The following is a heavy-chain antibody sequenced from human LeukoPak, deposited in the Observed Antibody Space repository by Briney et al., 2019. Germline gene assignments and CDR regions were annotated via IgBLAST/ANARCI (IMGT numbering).Heavy chain of an antibody. J-gene: IGHJ6*03. CDR2: ISGNSGSI. Sequence: GRSLRLSCAASGFTFDDYAMHWVRQAPGKGLEWVSGISGNSGSIGYADSVKGRFTISRDNAKNYLYLQMNSLRAEDTALYYCAKGLPSHYYYYYIDVRGNRTTVTVSS. D-gene: IGHD2-15*01. CDR1: GFTFDDYA. V-gene: IGHV3-9*01. CDR3: AKGLPSHYYYYYIDV.